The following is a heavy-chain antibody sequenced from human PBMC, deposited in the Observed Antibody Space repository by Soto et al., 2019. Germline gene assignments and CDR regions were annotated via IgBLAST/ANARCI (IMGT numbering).Heavy chain of an antibody. D-gene: IGHD6-19*01. Sequence: QITLKESGPTLVKPTQTLTLTCTSSGFSLSTSGVGVGWIRQSPGKALQWLALIYWNGDKRYNPSLKTRLTITKDTSKNQVVLTLTNMDPVDTATYYCAHRPSGWFLFDYWGQGTLVTVSS. CDR1: GFSLSTSGVG. V-gene: IGHV2-5*01. CDR2: IYWNGDK. CDR3: AHRPSGWFLFDY. J-gene: IGHJ4*02.